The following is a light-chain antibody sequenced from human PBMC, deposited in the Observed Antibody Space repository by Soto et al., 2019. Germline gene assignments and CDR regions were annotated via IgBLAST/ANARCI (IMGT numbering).Light chain of an antibody. Sequence: EIVLTQSPGTPSLSPGERATLSCRASQSVSSSYLAWYQQKPGQAPRRLIYGAYSRVIGIPDRVSGSGSGTDVTVTISSLKPQHFAVDYCQQHGSRPWTFGHVTKVEIK. CDR1: QSVSSSY. CDR3: QQHGSRPWT. V-gene: IGKV3-20*01. J-gene: IGKJ1*01. CDR2: GAY.